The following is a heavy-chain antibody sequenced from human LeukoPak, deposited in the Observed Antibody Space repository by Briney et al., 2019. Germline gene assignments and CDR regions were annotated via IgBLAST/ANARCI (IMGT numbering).Heavy chain of an antibody. V-gene: IGHV3-23*01. J-gene: IGHJ6*02. Sequence: TGGSLRLSCAASGFTFSSYAMSWVRPAPGKGLEWVSAISGSGGSTYYADSVKGRFTISRDNSKNTAYLQMNSLKTEDTAVYYCTRRTVDTAMGPIYYYYGMDVWGQGTTVTVSS. CDR1: GFTFSSYA. D-gene: IGHD5-18*01. CDR3: TRRTVDTAMGPIYYYYGMDV. CDR2: ISGSGGST.